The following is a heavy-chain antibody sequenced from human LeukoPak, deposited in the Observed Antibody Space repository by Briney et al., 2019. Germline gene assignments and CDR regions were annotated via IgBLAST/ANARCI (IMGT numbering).Heavy chain of an antibody. CDR2: ISSDGYRT. Sequence: AGGSLRLSCAASGFPFSTYDMHWVRQAPDKGLQWVPVISSDGYRTDYPDSVRGRFTISRDNFKNTVDLQMISVTAEDTAMYFCAKGLGTGSVLARPLHYWGQGTLVTVSS. D-gene: IGHD3-10*01. CDR3: AKGLGTGSVLARPLHY. CDR1: GFPFSTYD. J-gene: IGHJ4*02. V-gene: IGHV3-30*18.